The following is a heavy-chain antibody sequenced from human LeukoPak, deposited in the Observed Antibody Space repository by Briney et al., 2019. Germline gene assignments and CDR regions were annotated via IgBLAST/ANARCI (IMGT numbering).Heavy chain of an antibody. CDR1: GGSFSGYY. Sequence: KPSETLSLTCAVYGGSFSGYYWSWIRQPPGKGLEWIGEINHSGSTNYNPSLKSRVTISVDTSENQFSLKLSSVTAADTAVYYCARVVGDCSSTSCYNMDVWGKGTTVTVSS. J-gene: IGHJ6*03. V-gene: IGHV4-34*01. D-gene: IGHD2-2*02. CDR2: INHSGST. CDR3: ARVVGDCSSTSCYNMDV.